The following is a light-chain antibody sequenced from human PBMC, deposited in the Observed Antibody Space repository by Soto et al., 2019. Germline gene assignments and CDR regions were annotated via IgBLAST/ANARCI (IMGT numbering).Light chain of an antibody. Sequence: EIVLTQSPGSLSLSPGERATLSCRASQSVSSYLAWYQQKPGQAPRLLIYGASSRATGFPARFSGSGSGTDFSLTISRLEPEDSAVYYCQHYSSPPRTLSQWTKVEIK. CDR3: QHYSSPPRT. V-gene: IGKV3-20*01. CDR2: GAS. J-gene: IGKJ1*01. CDR1: QSVSSY.